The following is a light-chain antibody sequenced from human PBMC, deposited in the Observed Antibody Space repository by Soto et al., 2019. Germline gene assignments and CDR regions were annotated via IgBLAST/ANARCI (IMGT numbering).Light chain of an antibody. CDR2: DAS. V-gene: IGKV3-11*01. CDR1: QTVNSSY. Sequence: EFVLTQSPGPLSLSPGERATLSCRSSQTVNSSYLAWYQQKPGQAPRLLIYDASNRATGIPARFSGSGSGTDFTLTISSLEPEEFAVYYCQQRSNWPPEITLGQGTRLEIK. CDR3: QQRSNWPPEIT. J-gene: IGKJ5*01.